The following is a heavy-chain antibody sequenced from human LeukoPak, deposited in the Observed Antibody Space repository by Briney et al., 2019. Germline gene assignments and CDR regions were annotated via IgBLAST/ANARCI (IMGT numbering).Heavy chain of an antibody. Sequence: GGSLRLSCVASGFTFSNFGMQWVRQAPGKGLEWVAFIRYDGSIKYYADSVKGRLTISRDNSKSTLFLEMNSLRPEDTAVYYCAKDLFPYCSGGSCYANYWGQGTLVIVSS. CDR1: GFTFSNFG. D-gene: IGHD2-15*01. J-gene: IGHJ4*02. CDR3: AKDLFPYCSGGSCYANY. CDR2: IRYDGSIK. V-gene: IGHV3-30*02.